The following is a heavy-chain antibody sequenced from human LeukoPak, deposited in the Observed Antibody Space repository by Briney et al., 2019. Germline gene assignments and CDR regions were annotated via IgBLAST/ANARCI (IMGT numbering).Heavy chain of an antibody. D-gene: IGHD3-22*01. CDR3: ARDLTGYYDSSGYYFQQGYFDL. CDR2: TYYRSKWYN. J-gene: IGHJ2*01. Sequence: SQTLSLTCAISGDSVSSNSAAWNWIRQSPSRGLEWLGRTYYRSKWYNDYAVSVKSRITINPDTSKNQFSLQLNSVTPEDTAVYYCARDLTGYYDSSGYYFQQGYFDLWGRGTLVTVSS. V-gene: IGHV6-1*01. CDR1: GDSVSSNSAA.